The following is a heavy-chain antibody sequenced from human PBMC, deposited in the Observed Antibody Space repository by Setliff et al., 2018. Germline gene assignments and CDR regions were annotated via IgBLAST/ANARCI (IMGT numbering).Heavy chain of an antibody. CDR1: GFTFSSYS. CDR2: IKSKTDGGTI. CDR3: AKLVWLTTWYYMDV. J-gene: IGHJ6*03. D-gene: IGHD5-18*01. Sequence: GGSLRLSCAGSGFTFSSYSMNWVRQAPGKGLEWVGRIKSKTDGGTIDYAAPVKGRFIISGDESENTLYLQMNNLKTEDTGVYYCAKLVWLTTWYYMDVWGKGTTVTVS. V-gene: IGHV3-15*01.